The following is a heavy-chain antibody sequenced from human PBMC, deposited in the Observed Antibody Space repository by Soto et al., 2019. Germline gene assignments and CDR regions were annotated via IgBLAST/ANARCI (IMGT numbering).Heavy chain of an antibody. CDR2: IDPSDSYT. CDR1: GYSFTSYW. Sequence: LKICCKGSGYSFTSYWISWVRQMPGKGLEWMGRIDPSDSYTNYSPSFQRHVTISADKSISTAYLQWSSLKASDTAMYYCASEPNAFDIWAQGPMVTVSS. CDR3: ASEPNAFDI. V-gene: IGHV5-10-1*01. J-gene: IGHJ3*02.